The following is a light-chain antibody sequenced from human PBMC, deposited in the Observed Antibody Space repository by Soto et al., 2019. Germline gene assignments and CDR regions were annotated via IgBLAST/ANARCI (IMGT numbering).Light chain of an antibody. Sequence: EIVMTQSPDPLSVSPGERATLSCRASQSVSSNLAWYQQKPGQAPRLLIYDASTRATGIPARFSGSGSGTEFTLTISSLQSEDFAVYYCQQYNNWPPIPFGQGGRLAI. V-gene: IGKV3-15*01. CDR2: DAS. J-gene: IGKJ5*01. CDR3: QQYNNWPPIP. CDR1: QSVSSN.